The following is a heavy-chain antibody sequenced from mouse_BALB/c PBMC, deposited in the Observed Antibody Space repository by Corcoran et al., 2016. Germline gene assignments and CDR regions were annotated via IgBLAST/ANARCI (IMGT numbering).Heavy chain of an antibody. CDR3: ARDYDYCDY. CDR2: ISYDGSN. Sequence: DVQLQESGPGLVKPSQSLSLTCSVTGYSITSGYYWNWIRQFPGNKLEWMGYISYDGSNNYNPSLKNRISITRDTSKNQFFLKLNSVTTEDTATYYCARDYDYCDYWGQGTTLTVSS. D-gene: IGHD2-12*01. V-gene: IGHV3-6*02. J-gene: IGHJ2*01. CDR1: GYSITSGYY.